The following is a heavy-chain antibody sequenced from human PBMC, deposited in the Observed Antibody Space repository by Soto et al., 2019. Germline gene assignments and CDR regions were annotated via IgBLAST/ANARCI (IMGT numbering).Heavy chain of an antibody. CDR1: GYSFTTYW. V-gene: IGHV5-10-1*01. Sequence: PGESLKISCKGSGYSFTTYWISWVRQMPGKDLEWMGRIDPSDSYTNYSPSFQGHVTISADKSISTAFLQWSSLKASDTAVYYCARRSDDGSGWYRPLDYWGQGXLVTVYS. D-gene: IGHD6-19*01. CDR3: ARRSDDGSGWYRPLDY. J-gene: IGHJ4*02. CDR2: IDPSDSYT.